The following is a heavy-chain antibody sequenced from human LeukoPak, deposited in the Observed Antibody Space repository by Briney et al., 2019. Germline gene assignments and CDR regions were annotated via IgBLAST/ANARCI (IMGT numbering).Heavy chain of an antibody. D-gene: IGHD4-17*01. CDR1: GFTFSSYW. Sequence: GGSLRLSCKASGFTFSSYWMNWVRQAPGTGLEWVATIKPDGSEIHYVDSVEGRFTISRDNAKNTLYLQMNSLRAEDTAVYYCARDFYYGASDYWGQGTLVTVSS. V-gene: IGHV3-7*01. CDR3: ARDFYYGASDY. J-gene: IGHJ4*02. CDR2: IKPDGSEI.